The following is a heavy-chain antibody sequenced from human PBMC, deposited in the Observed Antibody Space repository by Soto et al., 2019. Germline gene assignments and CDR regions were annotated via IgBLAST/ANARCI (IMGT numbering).Heavy chain of an antibody. Sequence: SLRLSCAASGFTFDDYAMHWVRQAPGKGLEWVTGISWNSDTIGYADSVKGRFTISRDNAKNSLYLQMNSLRAEDTAFYYCARDVWSRASGPPDSWGQGPLVTVSS. D-gene: IGHD3-10*01. J-gene: IGHJ4*02. V-gene: IGHV3-9*01. CDR1: GFTFDDYA. CDR3: ARDVWSRASGPPDS. CDR2: ISWNSDTI.